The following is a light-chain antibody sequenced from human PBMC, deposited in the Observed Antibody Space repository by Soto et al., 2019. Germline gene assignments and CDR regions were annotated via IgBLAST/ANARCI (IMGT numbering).Light chain of an antibody. CDR2: GAS. J-gene: IGKJ5*01. CDR3: QQYNSWPPIT. Sequence: EIVLTQSPATLSLSPGETATLSCRASQSVRNYLAWYQQKPGQTPRLLIYGASTRASGIPARFSGSGSVTEFTLTISSLQSEDFAVYYCQQYNSWPPITFGQGTRLEIK. CDR1: QSVRNY. V-gene: IGKV3-15*01.